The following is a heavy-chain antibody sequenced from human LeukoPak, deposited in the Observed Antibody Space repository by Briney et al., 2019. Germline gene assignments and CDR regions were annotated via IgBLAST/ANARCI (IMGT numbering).Heavy chain of an antibody. D-gene: IGHD3-22*01. Sequence: PGGSLRLSCAASGFNFSSYGMHWVRQAPGKGLEWVAFIRYDGNNKYYADSVKGRFTISRDNSKNTLYLQMNSLRAGDTAVYYCAKGSKLVVITRDHYMAVWGKGTTVTISS. CDR2: IRYDGNNK. V-gene: IGHV3-30*02. J-gene: IGHJ6*03. CDR1: GFNFSSYG. CDR3: AKGSKLVVITRDHYMAV.